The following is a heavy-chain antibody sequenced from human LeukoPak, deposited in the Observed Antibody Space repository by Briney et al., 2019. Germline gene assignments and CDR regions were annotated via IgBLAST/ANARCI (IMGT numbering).Heavy chain of an antibody. V-gene: IGHV4-59*08. Sequence: ASETLSLTCTVSGGSISSYYWSWIRQPPGKGLEWIGYIYYSGSTNYNPSLKSRVTISVDTSKNQFSLKLSSVTAADTAVYYCARQYYYGSGSYYKVVDPWGQGTLVTVYS. CDR1: GGSISSYY. D-gene: IGHD3-10*01. CDR2: IYYSGST. J-gene: IGHJ5*02. CDR3: ARQYYYGSGSYYKVVDP.